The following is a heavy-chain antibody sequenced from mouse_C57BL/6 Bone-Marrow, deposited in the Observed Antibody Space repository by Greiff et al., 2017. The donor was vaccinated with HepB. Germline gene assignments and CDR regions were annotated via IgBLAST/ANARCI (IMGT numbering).Heavy chain of an antibody. CDR3: ARADGNYVYAMDY. CDR1: GFTFSSYA. D-gene: IGHD2-1*01. V-gene: IGHV5-4*03. Sequence: EVKLVESGGGLVKPGGSLKLSCAASGFTFSSYAMSWVRQTPEKRLEWVATISDGGSYTYYPDNVKGRFTISRDNAKNNLYLQMSHLKSEDTAMYDCARADGNYVYAMDYWGQGTSVTVSS. J-gene: IGHJ4*01. CDR2: ISDGGSYT.